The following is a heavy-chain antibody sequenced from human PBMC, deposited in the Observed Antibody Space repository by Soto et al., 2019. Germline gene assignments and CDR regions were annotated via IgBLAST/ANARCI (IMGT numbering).Heavy chain of an antibody. D-gene: IGHD1-1*01. CDR2: ISSSGSTI. J-gene: IGHJ6*02. Sequence: EVQLVESGGGLVQPGGSLRLSCAASGFTFSSYEMNWVRQAPGKGLEWVSYISSSGSTIYYADSVKGRFTISRDNAKNSLYLQMNSLRAEDTAVYYCARDRSWTHYYYYGMDVWGQGTTVTVSS. V-gene: IGHV3-48*03. CDR3: ARDRSWTHYYYYGMDV. CDR1: GFTFSSYE.